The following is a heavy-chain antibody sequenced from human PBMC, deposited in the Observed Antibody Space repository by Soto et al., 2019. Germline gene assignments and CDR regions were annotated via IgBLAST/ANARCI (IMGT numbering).Heavy chain of an antibody. J-gene: IGHJ4*02. CDR2: ISGSGGST. V-gene: IGHV3-23*01. D-gene: IGHD5-18*01. CDR3: AKGGAMVIYYFDY. CDR1: GFTFSSYA. Sequence: EVQLLESGGGVVQPGGSLRLSCAASGFTFSSYAMSWVRQAPGKGPEWVSAISGSGGSTYYADSVKGRFTISRDNSKNTLYLQMNSLRAEDTAVYYCAKGGAMVIYYFDYWGQGTLVTVSS.